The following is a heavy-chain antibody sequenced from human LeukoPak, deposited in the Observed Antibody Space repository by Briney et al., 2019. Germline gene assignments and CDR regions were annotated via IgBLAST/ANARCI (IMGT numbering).Heavy chain of an antibody. CDR1: GGSFSGYY. CDR2: INHSGST. CDR3: ARGRDYVWGSYRYYFDY. V-gene: IGHV4-34*01. Sequence: PSETLSLTCAVYGGSFSGYYRSWIRQPPGKGLEWIGEINHSGSTNYNPSLKSRVTISVDTSKNQFSLKLSSVTAADTAVYYCARGRDYVWGSYRYYFDYWGQGTLVTVSS. J-gene: IGHJ4*02. D-gene: IGHD3-16*02.